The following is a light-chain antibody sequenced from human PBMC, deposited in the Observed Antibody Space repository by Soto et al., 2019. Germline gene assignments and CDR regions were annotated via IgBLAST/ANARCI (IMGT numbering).Light chain of an antibody. Sequence: DIQMTQSPPSLSASVGDRVTITCRASQAIGNSLAWYQQKPGTVPKLLIYSASTLQSGVPSRFSGSGSGTDFTLTISSLQPEDVAAYYCQKYNTVPATFGQGTRLEMK. CDR3: QKYNTVPAT. CDR2: SAS. V-gene: IGKV1-27*01. J-gene: IGKJ5*01. CDR1: QAIGNS.